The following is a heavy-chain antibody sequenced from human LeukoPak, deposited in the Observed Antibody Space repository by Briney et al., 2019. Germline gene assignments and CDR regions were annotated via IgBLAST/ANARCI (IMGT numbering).Heavy chain of an antibody. CDR1: GFTFSSYA. CDR2: ISGSGGAT. Sequence: GGSLRLSCAASGFTFSSYAMSWVRQAPGKGLEWVSSISGSGGATYYADSVKGRFTISRDNAKNSLYLQMNSLRAEDTAVYYCARTHFDYWGQGTLVTVSS. J-gene: IGHJ4*02. V-gene: IGHV3-23*01. D-gene: IGHD1-1*01. CDR3: ARTHFDY.